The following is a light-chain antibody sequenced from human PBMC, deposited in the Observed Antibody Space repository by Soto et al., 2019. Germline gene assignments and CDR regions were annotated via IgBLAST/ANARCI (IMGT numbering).Light chain of an antibody. V-gene: IGKV3D-15*01. CDR1: QTVSDD. J-gene: IGKJ3*01. CDR2: GAS. Sequence: EIVMTQSPATLFVSPGERATLSCRASQTVSDDLAWYQQKPGQAPRLLLYGASTRATDIPARFSGGGSGTEFTLTISGLQSEDSAIYYCRLYHDWPPITCGRGTKVNI. CDR3: RLYHDWPPIT.